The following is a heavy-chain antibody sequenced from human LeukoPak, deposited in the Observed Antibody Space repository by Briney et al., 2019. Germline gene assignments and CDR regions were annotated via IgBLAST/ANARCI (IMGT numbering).Heavy chain of an antibody. D-gene: IGHD3-22*01. Sequence: PGGSLRLSWAASGFTFSSFVMSWFRQAPGKGLEWVSAISGSGGDTYYAGSVKGRFTISRDNVKNTLYLQMNSPRADDTAVYYCAKDLPNYYESSGYPSWGQGTLVTVSS. CDR1: GFTFSSFV. CDR2: ISGSGGDT. J-gene: IGHJ5*02. V-gene: IGHV3-23*01. CDR3: AKDLPNYYESSGYPS.